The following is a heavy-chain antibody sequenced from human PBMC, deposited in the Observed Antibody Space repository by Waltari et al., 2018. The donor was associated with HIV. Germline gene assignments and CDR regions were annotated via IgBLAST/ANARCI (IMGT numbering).Heavy chain of an antibody. D-gene: IGHD5-12*01. Sequence: EVQLLASGGGLVQPGGSMRLSCTTSGFNFIHYGLGWVRQAPGKGLEWVSAISGGGGRTYYADSVKGRFTISRDNSKNTLYVQLNSLRAEDTALYYCAKRSGYDGGAFDIWGQGTMVTVSS. CDR2: ISGGGGRT. J-gene: IGHJ3*02. V-gene: IGHV3-23*01. CDR1: GFNFIHYG. CDR3: AKRSGYDGGAFDI.